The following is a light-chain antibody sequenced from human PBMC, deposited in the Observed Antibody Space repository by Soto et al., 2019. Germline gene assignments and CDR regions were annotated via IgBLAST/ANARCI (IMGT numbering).Light chain of an antibody. CDR1: SSDVGSYNL. J-gene: IGLJ2*01. Sequence: QSALTQPASVSGSPGQSITISCTGTSSDVGSYNLVSWYQQHPGKAPKLMIYEANKRPSGVSDRFSGSKSGNTASLTISGLQAEDEAEYYCSSYAGDSTAVVFGGATKLTVL. CDR2: EAN. V-gene: IGLV2-23*01. CDR3: SSYAGDSTAVV.